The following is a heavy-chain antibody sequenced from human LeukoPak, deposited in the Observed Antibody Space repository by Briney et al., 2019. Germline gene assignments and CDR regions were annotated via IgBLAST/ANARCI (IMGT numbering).Heavy chain of an antibody. V-gene: IGHV3-30*18. Sequence: GGSLRLSCAASGFTFSSYGMHWVRQAPGKGLEWVAVISYDGSNKYYADSVKGRFTISRDNSENTLYLQMNSLRAEDTAVYYCAKIIATAMATGDFDYWGQGTLVTVSS. D-gene: IGHD5-18*01. CDR3: AKIIATAMATGDFDY. CDR1: GFTFSSYG. CDR2: ISYDGSNK. J-gene: IGHJ4*02.